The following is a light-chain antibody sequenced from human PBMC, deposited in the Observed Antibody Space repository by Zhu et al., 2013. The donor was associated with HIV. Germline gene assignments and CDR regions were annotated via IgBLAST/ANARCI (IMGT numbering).Light chain of an antibody. J-gene: IGKJ1*01. CDR2: DTS. Sequence: EIVLTQSPGTLSLSPGESATLSCRASQSVSTSLAWYQQKPGQAPRLLIYDTSNRATGIPARFSGSGSATDFTLTISSLEPEDFAVYYCQQRSNWPWTFGQGTKVEIK. V-gene: IGKV3-11*01. CDR3: QQRSNWPWT. CDR1: QSVSTS.